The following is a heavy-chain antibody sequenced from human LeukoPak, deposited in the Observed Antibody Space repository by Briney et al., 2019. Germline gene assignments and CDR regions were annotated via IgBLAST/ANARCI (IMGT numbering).Heavy chain of an antibody. CDR3: ARDRGGPSDGFDI. Sequence: GGSLRLSCAASGFTFSYYAMHWVRQAPGKGLEFVSMISSDGSRTYYANSVGGRFTISRDNSKNTLYLQMGSLRAEDMAVYYCARDRGGPSDGFDIWGQGTLVTVSS. V-gene: IGHV3-64*01. CDR1: GFTFSYYA. D-gene: IGHD3-16*01. J-gene: IGHJ3*02. CDR2: ISSDGSRT.